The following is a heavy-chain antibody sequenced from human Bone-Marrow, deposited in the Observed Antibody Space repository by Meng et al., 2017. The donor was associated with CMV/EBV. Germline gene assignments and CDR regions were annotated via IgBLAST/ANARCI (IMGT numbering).Heavy chain of an antibody. V-gene: IGHV1-2*02. CDR2: INPNDDT. D-gene: IGHD3-16*01. Sequence: LVQYRSEMKNPRASGTASCQASGYTITDYYILWVRQAPGQGFQWMGWINPNDDTNYAQNFQGRVTMTRDMSINTLYMELSRLTSDDTAVYYCARGGFDYWGQGTLVTVSS. J-gene: IGHJ4*02. CDR1: GYTITDYY. CDR3: ARGGFDY.